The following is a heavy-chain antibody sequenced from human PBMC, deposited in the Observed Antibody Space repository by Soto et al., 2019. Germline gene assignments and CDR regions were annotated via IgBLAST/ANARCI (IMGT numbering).Heavy chain of an antibody. D-gene: IGHD3-10*01. CDR2: IYYSGST. V-gene: IGHV4-31*03. Sequence: SETLSLTCTVSGGSISSGGYYWSWIRQHPGKGLEWIVYIYYSGSTYYNPSLKSRVTISVDKSKNQFSLKLSSVTAADTAVYYCATAGTMVRGVIITSWGWWFDPWGQGTLVTVSS. J-gene: IGHJ5*02. CDR1: GGSISSGGYY. CDR3: ATAGTMVRGVIITSWGWWFDP.